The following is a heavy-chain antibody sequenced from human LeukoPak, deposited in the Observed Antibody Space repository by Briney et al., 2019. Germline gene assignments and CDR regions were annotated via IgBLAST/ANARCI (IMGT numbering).Heavy chain of an antibody. CDR3: ASGAPPPSYYYYMDV. D-gene: IGHD3-16*01. Sequence: SVKVSCKASGGTFSSYAISWVRQAPGQGLEWMGGIIPIFGTANYAQKFQGRVTITADKSTSTAYMELSSLRSEDTAVYYCASGAPPPSYYYYMDVWGKGTTVTVSS. CDR1: GGTFSSYA. CDR2: IIPIFGTA. J-gene: IGHJ6*03. V-gene: IGHV1-69*06.